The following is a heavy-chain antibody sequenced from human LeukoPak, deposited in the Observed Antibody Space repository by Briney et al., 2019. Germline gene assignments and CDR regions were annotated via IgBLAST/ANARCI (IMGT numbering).Heavy chain of an antibody. CDR1: VFTFSSYW. CDR3: ARDRDRYYADY. J-gene: IGHJ4*02. Sequence: GGSLRLSCAASVFTFSSYWMSWVRQAPGRGLEWVANIKEEGSEKYYVDSVKGRFTISRDNAKNSLYLQMNSLRAEDTAVYYCARDRDRYYADYWGQGTLVTVSS. V-gene: IGHV3-7*01. CDR2: IKEEGSEK. D-gene: IGHD3-3*01.